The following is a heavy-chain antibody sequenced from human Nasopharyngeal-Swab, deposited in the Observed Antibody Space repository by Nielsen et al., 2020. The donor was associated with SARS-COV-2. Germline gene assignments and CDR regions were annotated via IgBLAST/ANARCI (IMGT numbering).Heavy chain of an antibody. Sequence: ASVKVSCKASGYTFTSYAMHWMRQAPGQRLEWMGWINAGNGNTKYSQKFQGRVTITRDTSASTAYMELSSLRSEDTAVYYCARERTPPANYDFWSGYYPTKRYFDYWGQGTLVTVSS. D-gene: IGHD3-3*01. J-gene: IGHJ4*02. CDR1: GYTFTSYA. CDR2: INAGNGNT. CDR3: ARERTPPANYDFWSGYYPTKRYFDY. V-gene: IGHV1-3*01.